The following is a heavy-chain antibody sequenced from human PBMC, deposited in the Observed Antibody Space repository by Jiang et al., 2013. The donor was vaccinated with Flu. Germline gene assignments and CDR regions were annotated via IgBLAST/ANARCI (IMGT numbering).Heavy chain of an antibody. D-gene: IGHD2-21*02. CDR3: ARGLRVVVVTAIRVRVGAFDI. J-gene: IGHJ3*02. CDR1: GGSFSGYY. V-gene: IGHV4-34*01. Sequence: LLKPSETLSLTCAVYGGSFSGYYWSWIRQPPGKGRGVDWGKYNHSGSTNYNPSLKSRVTISVDTSKNQFSLKLSSVTAADTAVYYCARGLRVVVVTAIRVRVGAFDIWGQGTMVTVSS. CDR2: YNHSGST.